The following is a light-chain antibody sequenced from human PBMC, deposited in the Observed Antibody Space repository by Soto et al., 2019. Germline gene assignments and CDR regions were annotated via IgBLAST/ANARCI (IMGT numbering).Light chain of an antibody. Sequence: QSVLTQPASVSGSPGQSITISCTGTSSDVGSYNYVSWYQQHPGKAPKLIIFGVSNRPSGVSNRFSASKSGNTASLTISGLQAEVEADYYCNSYTSVSTPAYVFGTGTKLTVL. V-gene: IGLV2-14*01. CDR2: GVS. J-gene: IGLJ1*01. CDR1: SSDVGSYNY. CDR3: NSYTSVSTPAYV.